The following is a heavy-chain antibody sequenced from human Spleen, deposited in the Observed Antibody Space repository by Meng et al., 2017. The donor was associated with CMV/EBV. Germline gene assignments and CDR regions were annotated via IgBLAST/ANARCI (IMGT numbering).Heavy chain of an antibody. CDR1: GFTFGYFA. V-gene: IGHV3-30*02. CDR3: VKDIHSLD. CDR2: IRYDGNAQ. Sequence: GESLKISCAASGFTFGYFAMHWVRQAPGKGFEWVAFIRYDGNAQYYGDSVKGRFTISRDNSKNTLYLQMDSLRPEDTATYYCVKDIHSLDWGHGTLVTVSS. D-gene: IGHD2-15*01. J-gene: IGHJ4*01.